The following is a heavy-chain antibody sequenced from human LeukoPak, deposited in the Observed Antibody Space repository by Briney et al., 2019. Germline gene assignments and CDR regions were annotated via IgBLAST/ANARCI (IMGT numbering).Heavy chain of an antibody. V-gene: IGHV4-39*01. CDR1: GGSITIISYY. D-gene: IGHD6-13*01. Sequence: SETLSLTCTVSGGSITIISYYCGWIRQPPGKGLQGIGSIYYNGSTYYNPSLKSRLTISVDTSKNQFSLKLTSVHAADTAVYSCARGYSSSRYFHWFDPWGQGPLVPVSS. J-gene: IGHJ5*02. CDR3: ARGYSSSRYFHWFDP. CDR2: IYYNGST.